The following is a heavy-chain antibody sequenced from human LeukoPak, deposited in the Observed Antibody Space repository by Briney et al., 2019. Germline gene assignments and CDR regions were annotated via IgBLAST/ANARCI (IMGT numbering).Heavy chain of an antibody. CDR2: ISSSSSFI. CDR1: GFSIRDYS. CDR3: ARDPPGKYLVYFDY. J-gene: IGHJ4*02. D-gene: IGHD1-14*01. V-gene: IGHV3-21*01. Sequence: GSLRLSCAASGFSIRDYSMNCVRQAPGKGREWVSSISSSSSFIYYADSVKGRFTISRDNAKNSLYLQMNSLRAEDTAVYYCARDPPGKYLVYFDYWGQGTLVTVSS.